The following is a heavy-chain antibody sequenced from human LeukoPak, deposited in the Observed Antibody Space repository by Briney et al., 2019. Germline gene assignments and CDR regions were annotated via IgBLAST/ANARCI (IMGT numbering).Heavy chain of an antibody. V-gene: IGHV3-30*18. Sequence: GRSLRLSCAASGFTFSSYDMNWVRQAPGKGLEWVAVILYDGSNKYYADSVKGRFTISTNNSKNTLYLQMNSLRAEDTAVYYCAKAHEFTGDYALSLDYWGQGTLVTVSS. CDR3: AKAHEFTGDYALSLDY. D-gene: IGHD4-17*01. CDR1: GFTFSSYD. J-gene: IGHJ4*02. CDR2: ILYDGSNK.